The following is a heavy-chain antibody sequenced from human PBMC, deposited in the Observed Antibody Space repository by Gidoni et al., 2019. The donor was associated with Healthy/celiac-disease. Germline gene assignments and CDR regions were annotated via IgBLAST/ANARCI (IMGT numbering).Heavy chain of an antibody. CDR2: INTNTGNP. CDR1: GYTFTSYA. V-gene: IGHV7-4-1*02. CDR3: ARDAFPSGAVPYYYYGMDV. Sequence: QVQLVQSGSELQKPGASVKVSCKASGYTFTSYAMNWVRQAPGQGLEWMGWINTNTGNPTYAQGFTGRFVFSLDTSVSTAYLQISSLKAEDTAVYYCARDAFPSGAVPYYYYGMDVWGQGTTVTVSS. D-gene: IGHD3-10*01. J-gene: IGHJ6*02.